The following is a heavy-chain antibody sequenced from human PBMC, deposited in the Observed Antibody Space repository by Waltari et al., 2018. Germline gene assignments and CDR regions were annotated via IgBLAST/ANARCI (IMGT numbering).Heavy chain of an antibody. D-gene: IGHD1-7*01. V-gene: IGHV5-51*01. J-gene: IGHJ6*02. CDR1: GYSFTSYW. CDR3: ARHNVELRGYYGMDV. Sequence: VQLVQSGAEVKKPGESLKISCKGSGYSFTSYWIGWVRQMPGKGLEWMGIIYPGDSDTRYSPSFQGKVTISADKSISTAYLQWSSLKASDTAMYYCARHNVELRGYYGMDVWGQGTTVTVSS. CDR2: IYPGDSDT.